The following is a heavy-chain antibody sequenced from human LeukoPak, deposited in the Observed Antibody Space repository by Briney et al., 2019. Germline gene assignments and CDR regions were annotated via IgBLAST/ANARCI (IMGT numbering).Heavy chain of an antibody. D-gene: IGHD4-11*01. Sequence: GESLKISCKGSGNSFISYWIAWVRQMPGKGLEWMGIIYPGDSDTRYSPSFQGQVTISVDKSIATAYLQWNSLKASDTAMYYCARQEYSNYDYYYYGMDVWGQGTTVTVSS. V-gene: IGHV5-51*01. CDR2: IYPGDSDT. J-gene: IGHJ6*02. CDR1: GNSFISYW. CDR3: ARQEYSNYDYYYYGMDV.